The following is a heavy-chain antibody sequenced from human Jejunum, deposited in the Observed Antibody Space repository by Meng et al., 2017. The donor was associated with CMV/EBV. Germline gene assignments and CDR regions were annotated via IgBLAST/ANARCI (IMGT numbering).Heavy chain of an antibody. D-gene: IGHD2-8*01. J-gene: IGHJ4*02. V-gene: IGHV3-23*01. Sequence: TFSRCVRGWVRQAPGKGLEWVSGISGSGDRTSYADSVKGRFTISRDNSKGTVFLQMNSLRDEDTAVYYCAKSSCLEHCANGVGNFDYWGQGTLVTVSS. CDR1: TFSRCV. CDR2: ISGSGDRT. CDR3: AKSSCLEHCANGVGNFDY.